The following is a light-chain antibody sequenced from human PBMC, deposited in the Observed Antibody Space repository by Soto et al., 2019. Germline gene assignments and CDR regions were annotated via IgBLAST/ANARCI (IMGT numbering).Light chain of an antibody. CDR3: LSYTSANTRV. CDR2: EVN. V-gene: IGLV2-14*01. CDR1: SSDVGSYNY. J-gene: IGLJ3*02. Sequence: QSALTQPRSVSGSPGESVTISCSGTSSDVGSYNYVSWYQQYPGKAPKVMIYEVNNRPSGVSNRFSGSKSGNTASLTISGLQPEDEADYYCLSYTSANTRVFGGGTKLTVL.